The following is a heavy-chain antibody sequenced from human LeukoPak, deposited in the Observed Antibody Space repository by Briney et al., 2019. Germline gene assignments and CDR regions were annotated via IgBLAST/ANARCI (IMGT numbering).Heavy chain of an antibody. CDR2: IYHSGST. V-gene: IGHV4-30-2*01. CDR1: GGSISSGGYS. Sequence: PSETLSLTCAVSGGSISSGGYSWSWIRQPPGKGLEWIGYIYHSGSTYYNPSLKSRVTISVDRSKNQFSLKLSSVTAADTAVYYCARGREQQLTPFDYWGQGTLVTVSS. J-gene: IGHJ4*02. D-gene: IGHD6-13*01. CDR3: ARGREQQLTPFDY.